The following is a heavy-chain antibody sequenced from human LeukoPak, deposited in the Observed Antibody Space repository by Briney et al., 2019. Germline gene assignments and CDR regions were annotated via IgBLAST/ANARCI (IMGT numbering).Heavy chain of an antibody. CDR1: GGSIRSSYYY. Sequence: SETLSLTCTVSGGSIRSSYYYWGWIRQPPGKGLEWIVSIYDSGSTYYNPSLKSRVTISVDTSKNQFSLKLSSVPAADTAVYYCARGYSSGWYLDYWGQGTLVTVSS. D-gene: IGHD6-19*01. J-gene: IGHJ4*02. V-gene: IGHV4-39*07. CDR3: ARGYSSGWYLDY. CDR2: IYDSGST.